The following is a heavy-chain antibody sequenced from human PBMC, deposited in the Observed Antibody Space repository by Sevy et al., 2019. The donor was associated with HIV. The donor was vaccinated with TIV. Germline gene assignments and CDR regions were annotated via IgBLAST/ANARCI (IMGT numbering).Heavy chain of an antibody. CDR2: INPNSGNT. J-gene: IGHJ4*02. CDR1: GYTFTSYD. V-gene: IGHV1-8*01. CDR3: ARVLYYYDSSGYSYYFDY. D-gene: IGHD3-22*01. Sequence: ASVKVSCKASGYTFTSYDINWVRQATGQGLEWMGWINPNSGNTGYAQKFQGRVTMTRNTSISTAYMELSSLRSEDTAVYYCARVLYYYDSSGYSYYFDYWGQGTLVTVSS.